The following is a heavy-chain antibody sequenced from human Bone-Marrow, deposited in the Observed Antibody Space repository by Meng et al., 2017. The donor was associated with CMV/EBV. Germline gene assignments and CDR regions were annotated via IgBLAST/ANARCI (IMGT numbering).Heavy chain of an antibody. CDR1: GFTVSSNY. CDR3: ARRGIAALNDAFDI. V-gene: IGHV3-66*02. CDR2: IYSGGST. J-gene: IGHJ3*02. D-gene: IGHD6-13*01. Sequence: GESLKISCAASGFTVSSNYMSWVRQAPGKGLEWVSVIYSGGSTYYADSVKGRFTISRDNSKSTLYLQMNSLRAEDTAVYYCARRGIAALNDAFDIWGQGTMVTVSS.